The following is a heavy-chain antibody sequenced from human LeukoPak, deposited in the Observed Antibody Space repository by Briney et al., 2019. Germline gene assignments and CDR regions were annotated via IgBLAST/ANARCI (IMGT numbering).Heavy chain of an antibody. CDR3: ARAYGDQGDDY. Sequence: ASVKVSCKASGYTFANFHMHWVRQAPGQGLEWMGVINPSGGSTNYAQRFQGRVTMTRDTSTSTVYMELSSLRSEDTAVYYCARAYGDQGDDYWGQGTLVTVPS. CDR1: GYTFANFH. D-gene: IGHD4-17*01. V-gene: IGHV1-46*01. CDR2: INPSGGST. J-gene: IGHJ4*02.